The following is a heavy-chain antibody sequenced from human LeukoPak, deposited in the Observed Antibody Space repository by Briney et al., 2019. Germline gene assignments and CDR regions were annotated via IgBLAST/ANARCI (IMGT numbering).Heavy chain of an antibody. CDR3: ARGGYTYGPATLGALDI. V-gene: IGHV3-74*01. CDR1: GFTFSGYW. Sequence: PGGSLRLSCAASGFTFSGYWMHWVRQAPGKGLVWVSRINGDVSGTNYDDSVKGRFTISRDNAKNTLYLQMNSLRDEDTAGHYCARGGYTYGPATLGALDIWGPGTMVPVSS. CDR2: INGDVSGT. J-gene: IGHJ3*02. D-gene: IGHD5-18*01.